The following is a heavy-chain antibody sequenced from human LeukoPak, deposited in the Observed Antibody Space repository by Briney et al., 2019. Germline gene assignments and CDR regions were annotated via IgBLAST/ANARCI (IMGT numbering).Heavy chain of an antibody. J-gene: IGHJ4*02. Sequence: GGSLRLSCAASGFTFSSFALSWVRQGPGKGLEWVSGISGSGGSTYYADSVKGRFTISRDNSNNRLYLQMNSLRAEDTAVYYYAKDKGSGTYPPYWGQGTLVTVSS. V-gene: IGHV3-23*01. D-gene: IGHD1-26*01. CDR1: GFTFSSFA. CDR3: AKDKGSGTYPPY. CDR2: ISGSGGST.